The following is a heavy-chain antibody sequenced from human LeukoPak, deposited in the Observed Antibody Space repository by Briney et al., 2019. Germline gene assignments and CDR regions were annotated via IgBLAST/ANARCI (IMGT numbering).Heavy chain of an antibody. V-gene: IGHV3-30*03. CDR3: ARTYNPLGLLWFGELLV. CDR1: GFTFSSYD. Sequence: GGSLRLSCAGSGFTFSSYDMHWVRQAPGKGLDWVAVISYDGSNKYYADSVKGRFTISRDNSKHTLYLQMNSLRPEDTAVYYCARTYNPLGLLWFGELLVWGQGTLVTVSS. CDR2: ISYDGSNK. D-gene: IGHD3-10*01. J-gene: IGHJ4*02.